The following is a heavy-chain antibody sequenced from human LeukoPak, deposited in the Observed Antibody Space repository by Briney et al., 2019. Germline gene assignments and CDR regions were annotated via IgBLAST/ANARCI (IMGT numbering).Heavy chain of an antibody. D-gene: IGHD1-26*01. V-gene: IGHV4-4*02. J-gene: IGHJ4*02. CDR2: ISLTGLT. CDR3: SRESGPFCPFGH. CDR1: GGSISNTNW. Sequence: SGTLTLTCGVSGGSISNTNWWSWVRQPPGQGLEWIGEISLTGLTHYNPSLESRVTVSLDKSKNQLSLNLTSVTAADTATYYCSRESGPFCPFGHWGQGTLVIVSS.